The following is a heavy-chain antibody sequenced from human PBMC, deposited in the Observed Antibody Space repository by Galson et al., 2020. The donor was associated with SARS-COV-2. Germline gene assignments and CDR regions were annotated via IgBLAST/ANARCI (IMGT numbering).Heavy chain of an antibody. J-gene: IGHJ6*01. D-gene: IGHD4-17*01. CDR1: GLSFSDFY. CDR3: ARVHYGVKGVDMDT. Sequence: GGSLRLSCAVSGLSFSDFYVSWIRRAPGKGLEWISYISNSGSAMYYADSVKGRFTVSRDNARNSLYLQMNSLRAEDTAVYYCARVHYGVKGVDMDTWRQGTTVTVPS. CDR2: ISNSGSAM. V-gene: IGHV3-11*01.